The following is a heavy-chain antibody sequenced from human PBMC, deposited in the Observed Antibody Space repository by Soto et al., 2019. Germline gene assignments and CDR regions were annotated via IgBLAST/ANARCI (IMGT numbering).Heavy chain of an antibody. Sequence: QVQLVESGVGVVQPGWSLILSCAASGFTFSSYGMHWVRQAPGKGLEWVTVISYDGNVAYYADSVKGRFTISRDNSKNTLYLQMHSLRTEDTAMYYCAKEGPITNWYFDYWGPGTLVTVPA. V-gene: IGHV3-30*18. CDR2: ISYDGNVA. CDR3: AKEGPITNWYFDY. CDR1: GFTFSSYG. J-gene: IGHJ4*02. D-gene: IGHD1-1*01.